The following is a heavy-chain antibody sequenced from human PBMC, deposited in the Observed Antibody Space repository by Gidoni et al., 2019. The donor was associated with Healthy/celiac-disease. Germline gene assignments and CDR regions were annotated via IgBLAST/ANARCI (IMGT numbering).Heavy chain of an antibody. CDR3: ARRITMVRGVTYWYFVL. CDR1: GGSISSSSYY. Sequence: QLQLQESGPGLVKPSETLSLTCTVSGGSISSSSYYWGWIRQPPGKGLEWIGSIYYSGSTYYNPSLKSRVTISVDTSKNQFSLKLSSVTAADTAVYYCARRITMVRGVTYWYFVLWGRGTLVTVSS. V-gene: IGHV4-39*01. CDR2: IYYSGST. D-gene: IGHD3-10*01. J-gene: IGHJ2*01.